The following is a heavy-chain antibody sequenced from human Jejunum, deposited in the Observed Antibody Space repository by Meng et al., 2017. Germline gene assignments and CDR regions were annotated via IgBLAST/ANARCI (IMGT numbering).Heavy chain of an antibody. Sequence: QVQLQESGPGLVKPSGTLSLTCAVSGGYINKENWWSWVRQSPEWGLEWIGEIYNGGNTNYNPSLNRRVTMSVDESTNQMSLKLTSVTAADTAVYYCVRGEFAMLARFDFWGQGILVTVSS. CDR2: IYNGGNT. J-gene: IGHJ4*02. D-gene: IGHD2-2*01. V-gene: IGHV4-4*02. CDR3: VRGEFAMLARFDF. CDR1: GGYINKENW.